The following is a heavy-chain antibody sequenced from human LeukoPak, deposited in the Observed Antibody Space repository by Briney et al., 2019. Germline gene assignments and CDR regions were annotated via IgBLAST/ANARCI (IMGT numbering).Heavy chain of an antibody. Sequence: ASVKVSCKASGYTFTSYGISWVRQAPGQGLEWMGWISAYNGNTNYAQKLQGRVTMTTDTSTSTAYMGLRSLRSDDTAVYYCARYDILTGYYNRNAFDIWGQGTMVTVSS. CDR2: ISAYNGNT. V-gene: IGHV1-18*01. CDR3: ARYDILTGYYNRNAFDI. J-gene: IGHJ3*02. CDR1: GYTFTSYG. D-gene: IGHD3-9*01.